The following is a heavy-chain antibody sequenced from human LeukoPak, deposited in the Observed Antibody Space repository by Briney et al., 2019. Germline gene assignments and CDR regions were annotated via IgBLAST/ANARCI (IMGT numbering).Heavy chain of an antibody. V-gene: IGHV3-21*01. J-gene: IGHJ6*02. Sequence: GGSLRLSCVASGFTFSSYSMNWVRQAPGKGLEWVSSISSSSSYIYYADSVKGRFTISRDNAKNSLYLQMNSLRAEDTAVYYCARGDYGDYVSGYYYYYGMDVWGQGTTVTVSS. D-gene: IGHD4-17*01. CDR1: GFTFSSYS. CDR2: ISSSSSYI. CDR3: ARGDYGDYVSGYYYYYGMDV.